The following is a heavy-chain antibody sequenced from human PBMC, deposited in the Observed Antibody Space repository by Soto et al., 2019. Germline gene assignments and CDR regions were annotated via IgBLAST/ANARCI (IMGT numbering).Heavy chain of an antibody. Sequence: SGGSLRLSCTASGFTFSSYGMHWVRQAPGKGLEWVAIIWYDGRNQYYADSVKGRFTISRDSSKNTLYLQMNSLRAEDTAVYYCARDLSSVVVAATPPDYWGQGTLVTVSS. CDR3: ARDLSSVVVAATPPDY. V-gene: IGHV3-33*01. J-gene: IGHJ4*02. CDR1: GFTFSSYG. CDR2: IWYDGRNQ. D-gene: IGHD2-15*01.